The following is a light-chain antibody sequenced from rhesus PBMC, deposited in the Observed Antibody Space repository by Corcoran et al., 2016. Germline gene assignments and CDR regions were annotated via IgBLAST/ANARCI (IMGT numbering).Light chain of an antibody. CDR3: SSFASSGTYV. Sequence: QAAPTQSPSGSGSPGQSVTISCTGTNSDIGGYNRVFWYQQHPGKAPQLMIYGVTSRPSGASDRFSGSKSGNTASLSISGLQAEDEADYCCSSFASSGTYVFGSGTRLTVL. J-gene: IGLJ1*01. CDR1: NSDIGGYNR. V-gene: IGLV2-13*03. CDR2: GVT.